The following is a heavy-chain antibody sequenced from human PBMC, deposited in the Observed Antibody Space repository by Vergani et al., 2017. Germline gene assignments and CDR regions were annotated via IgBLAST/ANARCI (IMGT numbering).Heavy chain of an antibody. Sequence: QVQLQESGPGLVKPSQTLSLTCSVSGDSISSGGYYWSWIRQHPGKGLEWIGYIYYSGSTYNNPSLKSRVNISADMSKNQFSLNLSSVTAADTAVYYCARWSIAAPDAFDIWVQGTRVTVSS. CDR1: GDSISSGGYY. CDR3: ARWSIAAPDAFDI. D-gene: IGHD6-6*01. V-gene: IGHV4-31*03. J-gene: IGHJ3*02. CDR2: IYYSGST.